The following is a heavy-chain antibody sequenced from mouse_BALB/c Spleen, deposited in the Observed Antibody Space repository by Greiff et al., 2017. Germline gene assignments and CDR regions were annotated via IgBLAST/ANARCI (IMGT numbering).Heavy chain of an antibody. V-gene: IGHV7-3*02. CDR1: GFTFTDYY. CDR2: IRNKANGYTT. J-gene: IGHJ4*01. Sequence: EVNVVESGGGLVQPGGSLRLSCATSGFTFTDYYMSWVRQPPGKALEWLGFIRNKANGYTTEYSASVKGRFTISRDNSQSILYLQMNTLRAEDSATYYCARDGETVVATRAMDYWGQGTSVTVSS. CDR3: ARDGETVVATRAMDY. D-gene: IGHD1-1*01.